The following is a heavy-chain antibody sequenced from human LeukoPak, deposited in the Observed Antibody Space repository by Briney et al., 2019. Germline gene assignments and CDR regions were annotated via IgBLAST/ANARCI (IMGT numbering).Heavy chain of an antibody. V-gene: IGHV1-18*04. D-gene: IGHD3-22*01. CDR1: GYTFTSYY. CDR3: AREPYRDSSDY. CDR2: ISAYNGNT. Sequence: GASVKVSCKASGYTFTSYYMHWVRQAPGQGLEWMGWISAYNGNTNYAQEFQGRVTMTTDTSTSTAYMEVRSLRSDDTAVYYCAREPYRDSSDYWGQGTLVTVSS. J-gene: IGHJ4*02.